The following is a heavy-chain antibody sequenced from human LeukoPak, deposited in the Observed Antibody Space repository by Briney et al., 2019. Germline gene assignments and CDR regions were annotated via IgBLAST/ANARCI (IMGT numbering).Heavy chain of an antibody. V-gene: IGHV3-7*01. J-gene: IGHJ6*04. Sequence: GGSLRLSCAASGFTFSSYWMSWVRQAPGKGLEWVANIKQDGSEKYYVDSVKGRFTISRDNSKNTLYLQMNSLRAEDTAVYYCAKTPQDIVVVPAVILYYYYVRDVGAKGTRVTVPS. CDR2: IKQDGSEK. D-gene: IGHD2-2*01. CDR3: AKTPQDIVVVPAVILYYYYVRDV. CDR1: GFTFSSYW.